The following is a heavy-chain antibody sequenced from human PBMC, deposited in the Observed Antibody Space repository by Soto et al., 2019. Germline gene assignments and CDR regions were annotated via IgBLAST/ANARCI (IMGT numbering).Heavy chain of an antibody. D-gene: IGHD2-8*01. CDR1: GITFSSYS. CDR3: VGDQDVDAPMVHGNY. V-gene: IGHV3-48*01. CDR2: ISSSNT. J-gene: IGHJ4*02. Sequence: EVQLVESGGGLVQPGESLRLSCTASGITFSSYSMNWVRQAPGKGLEWLSYISSSNTAYADSVKGRFTISRDNAKNSVDLQMNSLRAEDTAVYYCVGDQDVDAPMVHGNYWGRGTRVTVSS.